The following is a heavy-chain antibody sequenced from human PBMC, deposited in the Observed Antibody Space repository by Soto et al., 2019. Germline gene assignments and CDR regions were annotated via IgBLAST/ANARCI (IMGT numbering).Heavy chain of an antibody. Sequence: PSETLSLTCSVSGASISSYYWSWIRQPPGKGLEWLAYIYYSGSTSCNPSLKSRVSISLDTSMNQFSLKLSSVTAADTAVYYCARTYDDSGPNSGGYGFDIWGQGTMVTVSS. J-gene: IGHJ3*02. CDR3: ARTYDDSGPNSGGYGFDI. D-gene: IGHD3-22*01. V-gene: IGHV4-59*01. CDR1: GASISSYY. CDR2: IYYSGST.